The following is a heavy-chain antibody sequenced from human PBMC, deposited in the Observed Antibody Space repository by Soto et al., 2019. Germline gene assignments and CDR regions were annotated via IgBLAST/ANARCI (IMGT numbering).Heavy chain of an antibody. CDR1: GGTFSSYA. Sequence: QVQLVQSGAEVKKPGSSVKVSCKASGGTFSSYAISWVRQAPGQGLEWMGGIIPIFGTANYAQKFQGRVTITADESTSTAYMELSSLRSEDTAVYYCARDDPDHYDSSGYYHRSYYYYGMDVWGQGTTVTVSS. J-gene: IGHJ6*02. CDR2: IIPIFGTA. CDR3: ARDDPDHYDSSGYYHRSYYYYGMDV. V-gene: IGHV1-69*12. D-gene: IGHD3-22*01.